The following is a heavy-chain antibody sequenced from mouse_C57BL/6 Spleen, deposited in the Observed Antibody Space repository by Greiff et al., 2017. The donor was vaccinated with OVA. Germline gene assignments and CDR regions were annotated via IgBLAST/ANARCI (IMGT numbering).Heavy chain of an antibody. Sequence: QVQLQQSGAELVKPGASVKMSCKASGYTFTSYWITWVKQRPGQGLEWIGDIYPGSGSTNYNEKFKSKATLTVDTSSSTAYMQLSSLTSEDSAVYYCARSTTVVDWFAYWGQGTLVTVSA. J-gene: IGHJ3*01. CDR2: IYPGSGST. CDR1: GYTFTSYW. V-gene: IGHV1-55*01. CDR3: ARSTTVVDWFAY. D-gene: IGHD1-1*01.